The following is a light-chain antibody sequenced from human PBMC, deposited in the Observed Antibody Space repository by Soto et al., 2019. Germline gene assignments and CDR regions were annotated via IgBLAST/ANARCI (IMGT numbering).Light chain of an antibody. Sequence: ENVLTQSPGTLSLSPGERATNSCRASQTVSSYLTWYQQRPGQAPRLLISGASRRATGIPDRFSGSGSGTDFTLTISRLEPEDFALYYCQRYGTSPITFGQGTRLEIK. CDR3: QRYGTSPIT. V-gene: IGKV3-20*01. J-gene: IGKJ5*01. CDR2: GAS. CDR1: QTVSSY.